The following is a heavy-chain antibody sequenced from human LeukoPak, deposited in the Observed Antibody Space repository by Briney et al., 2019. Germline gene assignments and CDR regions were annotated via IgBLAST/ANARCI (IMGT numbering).Heavy chain of an antibody. V-gene: IGHV3-23*01. CDR1: GFTFSSYA. D-gene: IGHD3-22*01. CDR2: ISGSGGST. J-gene: IGHJ6*02. Sequence: PGGSLRLSCAASGFTFSSYAMSWVRQAPGKGLEWVSAISGSGGSTYYADSVKGRFTISRDNSKNTLYLQTNSLRAEDTAVYYCAKDLNYYDSYYYYGMDVWGQGTTVTVSS. CDR3: AKDLNYYDSYYYYGMDV.